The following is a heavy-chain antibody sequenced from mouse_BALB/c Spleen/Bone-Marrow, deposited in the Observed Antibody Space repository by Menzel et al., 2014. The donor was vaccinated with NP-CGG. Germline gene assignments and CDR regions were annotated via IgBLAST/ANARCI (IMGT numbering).Heavy chain of an antibody. CDR2: IDSANGNT. V-gene: IGHV14-3*02. D-gene: IGHD1-1*01. CDR3: ASYYYGSSLFAY. J-gene: IGHJ3*01. Sequence: EVQLQQSGAELVKPGASVKLSCTASGFNIKDTYMHWVKQRPEQGLEWIGRIDSANGNTKYDPKFQGKATITADTSSDTAYLQLSSLTSEDTAVYYCASYYYGSSLFAYWGQGTLVTVSA. CDR1: GFNIKDTY.